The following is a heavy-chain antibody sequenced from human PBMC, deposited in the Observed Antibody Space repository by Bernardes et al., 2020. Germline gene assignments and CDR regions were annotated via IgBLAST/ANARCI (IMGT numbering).Heavy chain of an antibody. Sequence: GGSLRLSCAASGFTFNNYPMNWVRQAPGKGLEWVSSISSGSNYIYYADSVNGRFTISRDNAKGSLYLQMNSLRAEDTAVYYCVRDRSGSYTPPYWFDPWGQGTLVTVSS. CDR3: VRDRSGSYTPPYWFDP. J-gene: IGHJ5*02. D-gene: IGHD1-26*01. V-gene: IGHV3-21*01. CDR2: ISSGSNYI. CDR1: GFTFNNYP.